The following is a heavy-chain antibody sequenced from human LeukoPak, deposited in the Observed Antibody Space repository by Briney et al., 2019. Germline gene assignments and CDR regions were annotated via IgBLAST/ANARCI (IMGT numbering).Heavy chain of an antibody. V-gene: IGHV4-38-2*01. Sequence: SETLSLTCAVSGYSISSGYYWGWIRQPPGKGLEWIGSIFHSESTYYNPSLKSRVTLLVDTSKNQFSLKLNSVTAADTAVYYCVRRVGYCGGDCYSGWFDPWGQGTLVTVSS. J-gene: IGHJ5*02. CDR1: GYSISSGYY. CDR2: IFHSEST. D-gene: IGHD2-21*01. CDR3: VRRVGYCGGDCYSGWFDP.